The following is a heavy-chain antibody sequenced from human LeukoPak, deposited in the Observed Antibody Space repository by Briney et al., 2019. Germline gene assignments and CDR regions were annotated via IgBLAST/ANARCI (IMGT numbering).Heavy chain of an antibody. D-gene: IGHD2-21*01. CDR3: AGLEIATPCFDY. CDR1: GFTFSDYY. CDR2: ISSSGSTI. Sequence: GGSLRLSCAASGFTFSDYYMSWIRQAPGKGLEWVSYISSSGSTIYYADSVKGRFTISRDNAKNSLYLQMNSLRAEDTAVYYCAGLEIATPCFDYWGQGTLVTVSS. V-gene: IGHV3-11*04. J-gene: IGHJ4*02.